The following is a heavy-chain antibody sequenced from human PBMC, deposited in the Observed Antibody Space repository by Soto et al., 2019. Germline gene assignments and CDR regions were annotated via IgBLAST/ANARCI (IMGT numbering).Heavy chain of an antibody. CDR3: ARRGYSSGYLFDY. V-gene: IGHV1-69*13. Sequence: ASVKVSCKASGGTFSSYAISWVRQAPGQGLEWMGGIIPIFGTANYAQKFQGRVTITADESTSTAYMELSSLRSEDTAVYYCARRGYSSGYLFDYWGQGPLVPASS. CDR1: GGTFSSYA. D-gene: IGHD5-18*01. CDR2: IIPIFGTA. J-gene: IGHJ4*02.